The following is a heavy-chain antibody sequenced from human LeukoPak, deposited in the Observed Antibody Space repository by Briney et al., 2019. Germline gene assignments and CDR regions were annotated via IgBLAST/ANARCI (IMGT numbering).Heavy chain of an antibody. CDR1: GFTFSSYA. Sequence: GSLRLSCAASGFTFSSYAMNWVRQVPGKGLEWVSGISGSGAGIYYAESVKGRITISRDNSKNTMYLQMNSLRAEDTAVYYCAKGGVNRNYYDDSGYYPPDHFDYWGQGTLVTVSS. D-gene: IGHD3-22*01. J-gene: IGHJ4*02. V-gene: IGHV3-23*01. CDR3: AKGGVNRNYYDDSGYYPPDHFDY. CDR2: ISGSGAGI.